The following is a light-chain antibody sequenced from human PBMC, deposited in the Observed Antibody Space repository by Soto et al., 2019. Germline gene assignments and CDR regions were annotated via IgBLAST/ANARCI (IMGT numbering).Light chain of an antibody. Sequence: DIQMTHSPSTLSGSVGDTVTIACRASQTISSWLAWYQQKPGKAPKVLIYKASTLKSGVPSRFSGSGSGTECNLTISSLQPDDVATYYCQHYNSYSEALGQGTKVDI. CDR2: KAS. CDR3: QHYNSYSEA. V-gene: IGKV1-5*03. J-gene: IGKJ1*01. CDR1: QTISSW.